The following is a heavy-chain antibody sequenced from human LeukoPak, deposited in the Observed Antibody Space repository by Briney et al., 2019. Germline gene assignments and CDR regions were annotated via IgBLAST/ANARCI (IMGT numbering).Heavy chain of an antibody. Sequence: PSETLSLTCTASGGSISSSSYYWGWIRQPPGKGLEWIGSIYYSGSTYYKPSLKSRVTISVDTSKKQFSLKLSSVTAADTAVYYCARGDTDYGSQDYWGQGTLVIVSS. J-gene: IGHJ4*02. D-gene: IGHD3-10*01. V-gene: IGHV4-39*07. CDR2: IYYSGST. CDR3: ARGDTDYGSQDY. CDR1: GGSISSSSYY.